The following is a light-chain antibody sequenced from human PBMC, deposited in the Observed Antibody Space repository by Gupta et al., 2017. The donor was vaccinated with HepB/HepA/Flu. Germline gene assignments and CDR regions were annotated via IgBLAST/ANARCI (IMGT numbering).Light chain of an antibody. Sequence: ESVLTQSPATLPLSPGERATLSCRASQSVSSYLAWYQQKPGQAPRLLIYHASNRATGIPARFSGSGSGTDFTLTISSLEPEDFAVYYCQQRSNGPTFGQGTKVEIK. CDR1: QSVSSY. CDR3: QQRSNGPT. J-gene: IGKJ1*01. V-gene: IGKV3-11*01. CDR2: HAS.